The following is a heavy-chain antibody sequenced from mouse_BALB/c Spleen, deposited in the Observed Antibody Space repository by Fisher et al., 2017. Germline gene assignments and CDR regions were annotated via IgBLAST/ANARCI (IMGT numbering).Heavy chain of an antibody. V-gene: IGHV5-12*01. J-gene: IGHJ4*01. CDR3: ASAYYRSYYAMDY. Sequence: RFTISRDNAKNTLYLQMSRLKSEDTAMYYCASAYYRSYYAMDYWGQGTSVTVPQ. D-gene: IGHD2-14*01.